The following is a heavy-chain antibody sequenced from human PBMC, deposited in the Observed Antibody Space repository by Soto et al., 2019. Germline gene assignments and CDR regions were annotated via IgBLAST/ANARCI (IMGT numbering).Heavy chain of an antibody. CDR1: GGSISSGGYS. Sequence: QLQLQESGSGLVKPSQTLSLTCAVSGGSISSGGYSWSWIRQPPGKGLEWIGYIYHSGSTYYNPPLKSRVTISVDRSKNQFSLKLSSVTAEDTAVYYCARGGKSVTTFDYWGQGTLVTVSS. D-gene: IGHD4-17*01. J-gene: IGHJ4*02. CDR3: ARGGKSVTTFDY. CDR2: IYHSGST. V-gene: IGHV4-30-2*01.